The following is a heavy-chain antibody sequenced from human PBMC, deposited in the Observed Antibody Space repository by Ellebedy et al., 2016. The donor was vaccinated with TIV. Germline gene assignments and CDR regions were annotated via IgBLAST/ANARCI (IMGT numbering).Heavy chain of an antibody. D-gene: IGHD6-19*01. CDR1: GFTFSSYG. Sequence: GGSLRLSCAASGFTFSSYGMHWVRQAPGKGLEWVAVISYDGNNKYYADSVKGRFTISRDNSKNTLYLQMNSLRAEDTAVYYCARDSGTDAFDIWGQGTMVTVSS. J-gene: IGHJ3*02. CDR2: ISYDGNNK. CDR3: ARDSGTDAFDI. V-gene: IGHV3-30*03.